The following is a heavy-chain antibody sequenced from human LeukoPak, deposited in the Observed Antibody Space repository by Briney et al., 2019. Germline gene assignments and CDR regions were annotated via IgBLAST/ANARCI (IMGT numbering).Heavy chain of an antibody. D-gene: IGHD3-22*01. J-gene: IGHJ4*02. V-gene: IGHV3-7*01. CDR2: IKQDGSEK. CDR1: GFTFSSYW. CDR3: ARDHTYDTSAYGEFDY. Sequence: PGGSLRLSCAASGFTFSSYWMSWVRQAPGKGLEWVANIKQDGSEKYYVDSVKGRFTISRDNAKNSVYLQMNSLRAEDTAVYYCARDHTYDTSAYGEFDYWGQGTLVTVSS.